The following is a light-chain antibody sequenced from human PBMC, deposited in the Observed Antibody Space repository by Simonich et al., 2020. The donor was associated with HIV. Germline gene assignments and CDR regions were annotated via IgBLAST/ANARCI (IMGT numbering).Light chain of an antibody. Sequence: DIVMTQSPDSLAVSLGERATINCKSSQSVLYNSNNKNYLAWYQQKSGQPPKLLIYWASTREPGVPDRFSGSGSGTHFTLTINSLQAEDVAVYYCQQYYTTPYTFGQGTKLEIK. CDR2: WAS. CDR3: QQYYTTPYT. CDR1: QSVLYNSNNKNY. V-gene: IGKV4-1*01. J-gene: IGKJ2*01.